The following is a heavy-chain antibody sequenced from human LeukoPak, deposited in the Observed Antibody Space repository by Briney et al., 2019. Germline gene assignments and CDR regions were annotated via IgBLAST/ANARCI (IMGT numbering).Heavy chain of an antibody. CDR1: GSSFSGYY. CDR3: ARIHAYFGMDV. CDR2: INHSGST. J-gene: IGHJ6*02. V-gene: IGHV4-34*01. Sequence: SETLSLTCAVYGSSFSGYYWSWIRQPPGKGLEWIAEINHSGSTNYNPSLKTRLTISVDTSRNRFSLKLSSVAAADTAVYYCARIHAYFGMDVWGQGTTVTVSS.